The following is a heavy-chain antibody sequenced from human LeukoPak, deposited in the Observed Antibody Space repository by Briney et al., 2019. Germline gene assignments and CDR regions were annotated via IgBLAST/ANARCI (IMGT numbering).Heavy chain of an antibody. V-gene: IGHV5-51*01. CDR1: GYSFTSYW. J-gene: IGHJ4*02. CDR2: IYPGDSDT. D-gene: IGHD1-20*01. Sequence: GESLKISCKGSGYSFTSYWIGWVRQMPGKGLEWMGIIYPGDSDTGYSPSFQGQVTISADKSISTAYLQWSGLKASDTAMYYCARRDSYNWNYFDYWGQGTLVTVSS. CDR3: ARRDSYNWNYFDY.